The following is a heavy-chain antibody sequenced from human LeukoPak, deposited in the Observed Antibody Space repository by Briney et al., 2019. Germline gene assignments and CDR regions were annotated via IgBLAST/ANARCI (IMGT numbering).Heavy chain of an antibody. CDR1: AGSISSGGYF. V-gene: IGHV4-30-2*01. Sequence: SETLSLTCAASAGSISSGGYFWSWIRQPPGKGLEWIGYSYNSGSTFYNPSLKSRVTISVDRSKNKFSLQMSSVTAADTAVYYCARGYCSSTSCYGFDPWGQGTLVTVSS. CDR3: ARGYCSSTSCYGFDP. J-gene: IGHJ5*02. CDR2: SYNSGST. D-gene: IGHD2-2*01.